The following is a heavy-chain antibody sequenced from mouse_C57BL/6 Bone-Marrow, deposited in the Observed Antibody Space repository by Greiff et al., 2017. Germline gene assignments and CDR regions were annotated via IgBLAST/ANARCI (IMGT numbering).Heavy chain of an antibody. Sequence: VHLVESGAELARPGASVKLSCKASGYTFTSYGISWVKQRTGQGLEWIGEIYPRSGNTYYNEKFKGKATLTADKSSSTAYMELRSLTSEDSAVYFCASGPANWDVDYAVDYWGQGTLVTVSA. CDR3: ASGPANWDVDYAVDY. CDR2: IYPRSGNT. CDR1: GYTFTSYG. J-gene: IGHJ3*01. D-gene: IGHD4-1*01. V-gene: IGHV1-81*01.